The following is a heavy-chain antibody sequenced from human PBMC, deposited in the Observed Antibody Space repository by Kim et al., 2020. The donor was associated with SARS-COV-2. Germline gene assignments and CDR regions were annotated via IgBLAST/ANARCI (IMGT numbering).Heavy chain of an antibody. CDR3: ARYLGIAARHFDY. Sequence: YNPSLKKRVTISVDTSKNHFSLRLSSVTAADTAVYYCARYLGIAARHFDYWGQGTLVTVSS. V-gene: IGHV4-61*03. D-gene: IGHD6-6*01. J-gene: IGHJ4*02.